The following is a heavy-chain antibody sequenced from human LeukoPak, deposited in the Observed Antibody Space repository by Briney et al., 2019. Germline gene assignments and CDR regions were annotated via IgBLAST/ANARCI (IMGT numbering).Heavy chain of an antibody. CDR2: IYYSGST. J-gene: IGHJ4*02. CDR3: TRLVYYSDSTGNCFDY. Sequence: PSETLSLTCTVSGGSISSSSYYWGWIRQPPGKGLEWIGSIYYSGSTYYNSSLKSRVTISVDTSKNQFSLKLTSVTAADTAVYYCTRLVYYSDSTGNCFDYWGQGTLVTVSS. CDR1: GGSISSSSYY. D-gene: IGHD3-22*01. V-gene: IGHV4-39*01.